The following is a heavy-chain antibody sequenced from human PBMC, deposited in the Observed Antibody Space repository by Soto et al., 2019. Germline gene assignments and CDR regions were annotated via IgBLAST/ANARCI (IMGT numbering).Heavy chain of an antibody. D-gene: IGHD4-17*01. CDR2: VYYSGTT. CDR1: GGSVSDKTYY. V-gene: IGHV4-61*01. J-gene: IGHJ4*02. Sequence: SETLSLTCSVSGGSVSDKTYYWSWIRQPPGKRLEWIGYVYYSGTTNYNPSLKSRVTISVDLSKTRFSLRLSSVTTADTALYYCARPTAVPNTLRSRYFFDYWGQGTLVTVSS. CDR3: ARPTAVPNTLRSRYFFDY.